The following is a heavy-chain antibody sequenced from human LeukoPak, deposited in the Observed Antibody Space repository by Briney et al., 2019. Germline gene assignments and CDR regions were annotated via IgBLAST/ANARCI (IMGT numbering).Heavy chain of an antibody. Sequence: SETLSLTCTVSGGSISSSNCYWGWIRQPPGKGLEWIGSMYYSGNTDYNPSLKSRVTVSVDTSKNQFSLKVNSVTAADTAVYYCARTLGWASSRYPFDGWGQGTLVTVSS. J-gene: IGHJ4*02. CDR1: GGSISSSNCY. D-gene: IGHD3-16*02. V-gene: IGHV4-39*01. CDR2: MYYSGNT. CDR3: ARTLGWASSRYPFDG.